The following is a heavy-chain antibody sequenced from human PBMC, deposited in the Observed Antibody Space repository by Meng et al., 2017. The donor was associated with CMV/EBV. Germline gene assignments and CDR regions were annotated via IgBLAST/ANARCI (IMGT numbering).Heavy chain of an antibody. J-gene: IGHJ4*02. CDR3: AKAWRRSSSNSALDY. D-gene: IGHD6-6*01. V-gene: IGHV3-23*01. CDR1: GFTFSSYA. CDR2: ISGGGGST. Sequence: GESLKISCAASGFTFSSYAMSWVRQAPGKGLEWVSAISGGGGSTYYADSVKGRFTISRDNSKNSLYLQMNSLRTEDTALYYCAKAWRRSSSNSALDYWGQGTLVTVSS.